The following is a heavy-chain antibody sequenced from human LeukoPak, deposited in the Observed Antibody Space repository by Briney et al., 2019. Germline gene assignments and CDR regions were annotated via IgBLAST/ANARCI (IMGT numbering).Heavy chain of an antibody. CDR3: AKDPPSRPPNYMDV. V-gene: IGHV3-23*01. CDR1: GFTFSSYA. CDR2: IRGSGGST. D-gene: IGHD2/OR15-2a*01. J-gene: IGHJ6*03. Sequence: GGSLRLSCAASGFTFSSYAMSWVRQAPGTGLEWVSAIRGSGGSTYYADSVKGRFTISRDNSKNTLYLQMNSLRAEDTAVYYCAKDPPSRPPNYMDVWGKGTTVTVSS.